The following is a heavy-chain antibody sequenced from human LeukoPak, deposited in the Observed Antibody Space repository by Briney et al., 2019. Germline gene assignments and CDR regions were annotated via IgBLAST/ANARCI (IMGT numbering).Heavy chain of an antibody. V-gene: IGHV3-9*01. CDR3: AKDTGPLDCSGGSCYGDALDI. J-gene: IGHJ3*02. Sequence: PGGSLRLSCAASGFTFDDYAMHWVRQAPGKGLEWVSGISWNSGSIGYADSVKGRFTISRDNAKNSLYLQMNSLRAEDTALYYCAKDTGPLDCSGGSCYGDALDIWGQGTMVTVSS. D-gene: IGHD2-15*01. CDR1: GFTFDDYA. CDR2: ISWNSGSI.